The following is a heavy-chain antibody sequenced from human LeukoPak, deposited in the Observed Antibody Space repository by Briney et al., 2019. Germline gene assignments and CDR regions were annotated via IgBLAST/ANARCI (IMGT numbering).Heavy chain of an antibody. J-gene: IGHJ6*02. D-gene: IGHD3-10*01. CDR2: ISSGSSHI. CDR3: AKDIGGFGDKRNYYGMDV. CDR1: GFSFSDYN. V-gene: IGHV3-21*04. Sequence: PGGSLRLSCAASGFSFSDYNRNWVRQAPGKGLEWVSSISSGSSHIYYADSVKGRFTISRDNAKNSLYLQMNSLRAEDTALYYCAKDIGGFGDKRNYYGMDVWGQGTTVTVSS.